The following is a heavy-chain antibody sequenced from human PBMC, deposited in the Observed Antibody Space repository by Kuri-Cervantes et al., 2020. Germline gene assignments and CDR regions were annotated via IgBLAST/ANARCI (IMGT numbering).Heavy chain of an antibody. CDR2: MNPNSGNT. Sequence: ASVKVSCKASGYTFTSYDINWVRQATGQGLEWMGWMNPNSGNTGYAQKFQGRVTMTRNTSVSTAYMELSSLRSEDTAVYYCARGLYGDYANWFDPWGQGTLVTVSS. D-gene: IGHD4-17*01. V-gene: IGHV1-8*02. J-gene: IGHJ5*02. CDR1: GYTFTSYD. CDR3: ARGLYGDYANWFDP.